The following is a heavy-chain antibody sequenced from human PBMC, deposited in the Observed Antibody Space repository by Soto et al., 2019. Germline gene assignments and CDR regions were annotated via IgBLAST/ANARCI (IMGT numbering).Heavy chain of an antibody. D-gene: IGHD3-3*01. V-gene: IGHV1-69*06. CDR1: GDTFSNYA. CDR3: SASTHKYGVSGYFHLYF. Sequence: ASVKVSCRTSGDTFSNYAISWVRQAPGQGLEWMGGIIPLFDSASYAQRSHDRVTVTADKFTSTAYMELRSLTSEDTAVYYCSASTHKYGVSGYFHLYFWGQGTLVKVSS. J-gene: IGHJ4*02. CDR2: IIPLFDSA.